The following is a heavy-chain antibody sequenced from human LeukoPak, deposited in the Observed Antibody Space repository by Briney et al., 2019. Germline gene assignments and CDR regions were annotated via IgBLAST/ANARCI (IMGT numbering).Heavy chain of an antibody. CDR2: ITSSSNYI. Sequence: GGPLKLSCAASGFTLSIYTMNWFRQAPGKGLEWLSSITSSSNYIYYADSVKGRFTISRDNVQNSLYLQMNSLRAEDTAMYYCARDRGYFDNWGQGTLVTVSS. V-gene: IGHV3-21*01. CDR3: ARDRGYFDN. J-gene: IGHJ4*02. CDR1: GFTLSIYT.